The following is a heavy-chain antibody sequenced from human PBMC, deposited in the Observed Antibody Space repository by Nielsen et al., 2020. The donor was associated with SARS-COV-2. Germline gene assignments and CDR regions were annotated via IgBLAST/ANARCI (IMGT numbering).Heavy chain of an antibody. CDR1: GGSISSYY. CDR3: ARGRVAVNLVVVVFTGGEFYFDS. J-gene: IGHJ4*02. Sequence: SETLSLTCTVSGGSISSYYWSWIRQHPVKGLEWIGHIYHSGSTYYRSSLKSRVDISIDTSKNQFSLQLHSVTAADTAVYFCARGRVAVNLVVVVFTGGEFYFDSWGQGTPVTVSS. V-gene: IGHV4-59*12. D-gene: IGHD3-22*01. CDR2: IYHSGST.